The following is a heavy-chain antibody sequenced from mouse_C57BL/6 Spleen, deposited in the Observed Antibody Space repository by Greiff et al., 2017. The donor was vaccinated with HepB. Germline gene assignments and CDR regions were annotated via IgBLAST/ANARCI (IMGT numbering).Heavy chain of an antibody. CDR1: GYTFTSYW. Sequence: QVQLQQPGAELVRPGTSVKLSCKASGYTFTSYWMHWVKQRPGQGLEWIGVIDPSDSYTNYNQKFKGKATLTVDTSASTAYMQLSSLTSEDSAVYYCARDGGDYDGFAYWGQGTLVTVSA. V-gene: IGHV1-59*01. CDR3: ARDGGDYDGFAY. J-gene: IGHJ3*01. D-gene: IGHD2-4*01. CDR2: IDPSDSYT.